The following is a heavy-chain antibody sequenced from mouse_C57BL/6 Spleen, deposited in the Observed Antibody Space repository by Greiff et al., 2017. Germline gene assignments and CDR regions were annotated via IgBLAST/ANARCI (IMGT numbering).Heavy chain of an antibody. CDR3: ARRGSNWDNWYFDV. D-gene: IGHD4-1*01. J-gene: IGHJ1*03. CDR2: IYPGDGDT. CDR1: GYAFSSSW. Sequence: QVQLQQSGPGLVKPGASVKISCTASGYAFSSSWMNWVKQRPGKGLEWIGRIYPGDGDTNYNGKFKGKATLTADKSSSTDYMQLISLTSDDSAVYYCARRGSNWDNWYFDVWGTGTTVTVSS. V-gene: IGHV1-82*01.